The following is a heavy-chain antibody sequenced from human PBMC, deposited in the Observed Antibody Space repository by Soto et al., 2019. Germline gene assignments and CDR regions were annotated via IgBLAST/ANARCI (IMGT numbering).Heavy chain of an antibody. CDR3: AKELTMLPRSTIDF. D-gene: IGHD2-8*01. Sequence: GGSLRVSCAASGFTFSSYWMHWVRQAPGKGLVWVSRIKSDGSDTSYADSVKGRFTISRDNAKNTLYLQLNSLRAEDTATYYCAKELTMLPRSTIDFWGQGTPVTVSS. J-gene: IGHJ4*02. CDR2: IKSDGSDT. CDR1: GFTFSSYW. V-gene: IGHV3-74*01.